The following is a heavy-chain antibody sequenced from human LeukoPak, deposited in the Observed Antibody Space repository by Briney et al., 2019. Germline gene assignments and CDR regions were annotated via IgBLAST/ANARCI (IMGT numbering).Heavy chain of an antibody. CDR1: GFTFDDYA. CDR2: ISWNSGSI. V-gene: IGHV3-9*01. Sequence: GRSLRLSCAASGFTFDDYAMHWVRQAPGKGLEWVSGISWNSGSIGYADSVKGRFTISRDNSKNTLYLQMNSLRAEDTAVYYCAKGRKRYCSSTSCYTPDYWGQGTLVTVSS. D-gene: IGHD2-2*02. J-gene: IGHJ4*02. CDR3: AKGRKRYCSSTSCYTPDY.